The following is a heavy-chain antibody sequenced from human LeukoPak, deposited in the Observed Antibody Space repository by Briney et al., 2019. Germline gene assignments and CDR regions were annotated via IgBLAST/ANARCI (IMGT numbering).Heavy chain of an antibody. J-gene: IGHJ5*02. Sequence: PGGSLRLSSAASGFTFSSYAMSWVRQAPGKGLEWVSAISGSGGSTYYADSVKGRFTISRDNSKNTLYLQMNSLRAEDTAVCYCAKGPYAVAGRVIWFDPWGQGTLVTVSS. CDR3: AKGPYAVAGRVIWFDP. V-gene: IGHV3-23*01. CDR2: ISGSGGST. D-gene: IGHD6-19*01. CDR1: GFTFSSYA.